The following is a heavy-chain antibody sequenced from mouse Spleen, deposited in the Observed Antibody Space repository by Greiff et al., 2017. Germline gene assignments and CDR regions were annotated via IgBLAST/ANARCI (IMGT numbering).Heavy chain of an antibody. J-gene: IGHJ4*01. CDR1: GSNITNTY. CDR3: ARNEDYGYAYYYAMDY. CDR2: IDPANGYT. Sequence: EVQLQQSVAELVRPGASVKLSCPASGSNITNTYMHSVKQRPEQGLECIGRIDPANGYTKYAPKFQGKATITADTSSNTAYLQLSSLTSEDTAIYYCARNEDYGYAYYYAMDYWGQGTSVTVSS. D-gene: IGHD1-2*01. V-gene: IGHV14-3*01.